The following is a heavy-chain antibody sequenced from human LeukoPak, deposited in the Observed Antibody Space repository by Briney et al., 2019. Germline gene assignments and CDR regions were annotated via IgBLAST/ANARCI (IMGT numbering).Heavy chain of an antibody. CDR3: AKAGGEAAYYFDY. CDR1: GFTFSSYS. CDR2: LSGSGVST. Sequence: PGRSLRLSCAASGFTFSSYSMNWGRQAPGKGLEWVSTLSGSGVSTYYADSVKGRFTISRDNSKNTLYLQMNSLRAEDTAVYYCAKAGGEAAYYFDYWGQGTLVTVSS. J-gene: IGHJ4*02. D-gene: IGHD2-15*01. V-gene: IGHV3-23*01.